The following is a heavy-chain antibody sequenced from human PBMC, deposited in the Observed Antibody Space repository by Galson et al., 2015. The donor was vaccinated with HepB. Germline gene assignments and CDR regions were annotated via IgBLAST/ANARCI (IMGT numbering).Heavy chain of an antibody. Sequence: ETLSLTCAVYGGSFSGYYWSWIRQPPGKGLEWIGEINHSGSTNYNPSLKSRVTISVDTSKNQFSLKLSSVTAADTAVYYCARGHDDYVWGSSAALGYWGQGTLVTVSS. J-gene: IGHJ4*02. D-gene: IGHD3-16*01. CDR3: ARGHDDYVWGSSAALGY. CDR2: INHSGST. V-gene: IGHV4-34*01. CDR1: GGSFSGYY.